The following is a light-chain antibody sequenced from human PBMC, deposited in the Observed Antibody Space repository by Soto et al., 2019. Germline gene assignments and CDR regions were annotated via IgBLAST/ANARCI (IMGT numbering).Light chain of an antibody. CDR3: QQYQLYPWT. Sequence: DIQMTLSPSTVSASVGNRVPVTCRASQSVNVWLAWYQQKPGKAPKLLIYKASSLESGVPSRSSGSGSGTDFTLTISSLQPDDFASYYCQQYQLYPWTFGQGTKVDIK. V-gene: IGKV1-5*03. CDR2: KAS. J-gene: IGKJ1*01. CDR1: QSVNVW.